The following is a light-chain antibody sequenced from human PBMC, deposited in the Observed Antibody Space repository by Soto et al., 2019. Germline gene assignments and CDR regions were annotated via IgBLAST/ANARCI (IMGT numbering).Light chain of an antibody. Sequence: EIVLTQSPGTLSLSPGERASLSCRASQSLTSSYLAWYQQKPGQAPRLLIYGASSRATGIPDRFSGSGSGTDFTLTISRLEPEDFAVYYCHQCYSSRTFGQGTKLDIK. V-gene: IGKV3-20*01. CDR3: HQCYSSRT. CDR2: GAS. CDR1: QSLTSSY. J-gene: IGKJ1*01.